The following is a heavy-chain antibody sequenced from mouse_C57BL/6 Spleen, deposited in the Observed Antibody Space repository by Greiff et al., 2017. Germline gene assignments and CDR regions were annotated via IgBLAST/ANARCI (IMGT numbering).Heavy chain of an antibody. J-gene: IGHJ3*01. Sequence: QVQLQQSGAELMKPGASVKLSCKATGYTFTGYWIEWVKQRPGHGLEWIGEILPGSGSTNYNEKFKGKATFTADTSSNTAYMQLSSLTTEDSAIXYCASGYYCNYVAAWFAYWGQGTLVTVSA. CDR2: ILPGSGST. D-gene: IGHD2-1*01. V-gene: IGHV1-9*01. CDR3: ASGYYCNYVAAWFAY. CDR1: GYTFTGYW.